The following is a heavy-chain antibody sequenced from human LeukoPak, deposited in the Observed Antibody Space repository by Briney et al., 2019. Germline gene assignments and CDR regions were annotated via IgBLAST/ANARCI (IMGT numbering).Heavy chain of an antibody. D-gene: IGHD3-22*01. CDR3: ARDPSLRDSSGYYPKYYFDY. J-gene: IGHJ4*02. V-gene: IGHV3-30*03. CDR2: ISYDGSNK. Sequence: GGSLRLSCAASGFTFSSYGMHWVRQAPGKGLEWVAVISYDGSNKYYADSVKGRFTISRDNSKNTLSLQMGSLRAEDMAVYYCARDPSLRDSSGYYPKYYFDYWGQGTLVTVSS. CDR1: GFTFSSYG.